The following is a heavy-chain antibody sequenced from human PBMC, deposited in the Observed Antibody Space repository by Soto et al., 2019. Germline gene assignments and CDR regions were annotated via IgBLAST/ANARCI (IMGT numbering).Heavy chain of an antibody. V-gene: IGHV4-59*01. D-gene: IGHD2-2*01. J-gene: IGHJ3*02. CDR2: IYYSGST. CDR3: ARDRGLKHCSSTSCYGDAFDI. CDR1: GGSISSYY. Sequence: TLSLTCTVSGGSISSYYWSWIRQPPGKGLEWIGYIYYSGSTNYNPSLKSRVTISVDTSKNQFSLKLSSVTAADTAVYYCARDRGLKHCSSTSCYGDAFDIWGQGTMVTVSS.